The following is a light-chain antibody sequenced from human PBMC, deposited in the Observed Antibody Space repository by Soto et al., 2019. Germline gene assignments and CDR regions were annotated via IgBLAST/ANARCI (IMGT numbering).Light chain of an antibody. CDR1: QGISNY. CDR2: AAS. CDR3: QKYNSAPPWT. Sequence: DIQTTQSPSSLSASVGDRVTITCRASQGISNYLALYQQKPGKVPKLLIYAASTLQSGVPSRYSGSGSGTDFTLTISSLQPEDVATYYCQKYNSAPPWTFGQGTKVDIK. V-gene: IGKV1-27*01. J-gene: IGKJ1*01.